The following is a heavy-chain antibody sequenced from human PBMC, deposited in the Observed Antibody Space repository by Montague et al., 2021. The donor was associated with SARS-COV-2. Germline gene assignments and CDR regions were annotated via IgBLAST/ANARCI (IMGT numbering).Heavy chain of an antibody. J-gene: IGHJ4*02. CDR1: GFSLSTSGMR. CDR3: ARSYYDILTAYYTPFDY. Sequence: ALVKPTQTLTLTCTFSGFSLSTSGMRASWIRQPPGKALEWLARIDWDDDKFYSTSLKTRLTISKDTSKNQVVLTMTNMDSVDTATYYCARSYYDILTAYYTPFDYWGQGTLVTVSS. V-gene: IGHV2-70*04. D-gene: IGHD3-9*01. CDR2: IDWDDDK.